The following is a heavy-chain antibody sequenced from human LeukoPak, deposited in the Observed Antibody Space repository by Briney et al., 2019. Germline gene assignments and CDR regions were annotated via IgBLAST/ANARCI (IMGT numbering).Heavy chain of an antibody. V-gene: IGHV3-30*02. CDR2: IRHDGSYK. D-gene: IGHD1-26*01. Sequence: GGSLRLSCAASGFAFSRHGMHWVRQPPGKGLEWLTFIRHDGSYKFYADSVEGRFTVSRDNSKNTLYLQMNSLRPEDTAVYYCAKRGSYSFDYWGQGTLVTVSS. CDR1: GFAFSRHG. CDR3: AKRGSYSFDY. J-gene: IGHJ4*02.